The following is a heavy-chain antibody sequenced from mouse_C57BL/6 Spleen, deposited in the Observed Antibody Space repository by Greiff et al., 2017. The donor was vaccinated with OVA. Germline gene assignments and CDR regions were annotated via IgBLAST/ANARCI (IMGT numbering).Heavy chain of an antibody. CDR3: TRDTATVVAPYFDY. CDR2: ISSGGDYI. Sequence: EVKVEESGEGLVKPGGSLKLSCAASGFTFSSYAMSWVRQTPEKRLEWVAYISSGGDYIYYADTVKGRFTLSRDNARNTLYLQMSSLKSEDTAMYYCTRDTATVVAPYFDYWGQGTTLTVSS. V-gene: IGHV5-9-1*02. J-gene: IGHJ2*01. CDR1: GFTFSSYA. D-gene: IGHD1-1*01.